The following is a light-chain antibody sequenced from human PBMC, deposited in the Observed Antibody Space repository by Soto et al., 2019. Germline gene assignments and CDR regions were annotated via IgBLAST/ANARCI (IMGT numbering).Light chain of an antibody. Sequence: QSVLTQPPAASGTPGQRVTISCSGSSSTIGSNYVYWHQQFPGTAPRLLIYRSNQRPSGVPERFSGSKSGTSASLAISGLRSEDEADYYCAAWDDSLSGWVFGGGTKLTVL. CDR3: AAWDDSLSGWV. CDR1: SSTIGSNY. J-gene: IGLJ3*02. CDR2: RSN. V-gene: IGLV1-47*01.